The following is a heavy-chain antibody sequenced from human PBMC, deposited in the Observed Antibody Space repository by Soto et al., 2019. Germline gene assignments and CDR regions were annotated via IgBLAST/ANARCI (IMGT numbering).Heavy chain of an antibody. V-gene: IGHV1-18*04. Sequence: QVQLVQSGAEVKKPGASVKVSCKASGYTFSSYGINWVRQAPGQGLEWLGWINTYNGNTNYAQKFQGRVTMTTDTSTSAVYMDLRSLRSDETAVYYCAAYSVEVSVEATIPPDHAFDIWGQGTMVTVSS. J-gene: IGHJ3*02. CDR2: INTYNGNT. CDR3: AAYSVEVSVEATIPPDHAFDI. CDR1: GYTFSSYG. D-gene: IGHD1-26*01.